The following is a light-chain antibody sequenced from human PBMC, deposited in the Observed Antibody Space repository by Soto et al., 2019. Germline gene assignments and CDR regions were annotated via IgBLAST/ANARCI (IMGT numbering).Light chain of an antibody. CDR2: EVI. J-gene: IGLJ2*01. CDR3: SSYTSSSTLGV. CDR1: SSDIGGYNF. Sequence: QSALTQPASVSGSPGQSITISCTGTSSDIGGYNFVSWYQQHPGKAPKLMIYEVINRPSGVSNRFSGSKSGNTASLTISGRQAEDEADYYCSSYTSSSTLGVFGGGTKLTVL. V-gene: IGLV2-14*01.